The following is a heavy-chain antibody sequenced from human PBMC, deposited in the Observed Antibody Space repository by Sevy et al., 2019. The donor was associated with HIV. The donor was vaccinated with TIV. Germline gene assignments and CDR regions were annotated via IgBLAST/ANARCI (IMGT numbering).Heavy chain of an antibody. CDR3: ARRTAAGTGLGFDS. Sequence: ASVKVSCKASGYTFTAYYMHWVRQTPGQGLEWMGWINPNSDGTNYSQKFQGRVTISTDTSISTAYMELRGLRDDDTAVYYCARRTAAGTGLGFDSWGPGTLVTVSS. CDR1: GYTFTAYY. V-gene: IGHV1-2*02. J-gene: IGHJ4*02. CDR2: INPNSDGT. D-gene: IGHD6-13*01.